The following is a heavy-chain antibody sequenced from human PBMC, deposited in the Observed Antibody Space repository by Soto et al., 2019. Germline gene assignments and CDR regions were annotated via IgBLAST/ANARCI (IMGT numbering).Heavy chain of an antibody. CDR1: GFTFSSYG. CDR2: ISYDGSNK. CDR3: AKDLRSGWPYYYYYGMDV. J-gene: IGHJ6*02. D-gene: IGHD6-19*01. V-gene: IGHV3-30*18. Sequence: RRLSCAASGFTFSSYGMHWVRQAPGKGLEWVAVISYDGSNKYYADSVKGRFTISRDNSKNTLYLQMNSLRAEDTAVYYCAKDLRSGWPYYYYYGMDVWGQGTTVTVSS.